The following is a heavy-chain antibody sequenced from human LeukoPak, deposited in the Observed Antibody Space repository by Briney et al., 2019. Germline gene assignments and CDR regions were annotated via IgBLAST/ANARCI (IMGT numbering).Heavy chain of an antibody. V-gene: IGHV4-39*07. J-gene: IGHJ6*02. D-gene: IGHD2/OR15-2a*01. CDR3: ARVNRRAGPPMDV. Sequence: SETLSLTCTVSGGSISSSSYYWGWIRQPPGKGLEWIGSIYYSGSTYYNPSLKSRVTISVDTSKNQFSLKLSSVTAADTAVYYCARVNRRAGPPMDVWGQGTTVTVSS. CDR2: IYYSGST. CDR1: GGSISSSSYY.